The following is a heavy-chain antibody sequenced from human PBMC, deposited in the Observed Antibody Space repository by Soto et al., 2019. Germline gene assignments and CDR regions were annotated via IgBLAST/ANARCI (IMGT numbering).Heavy chain of an antibody. CDR3: ASPYESSGLRGKYGMDV. CDR2: ISAYNGNT. D-gene: IGHD3-22*01. V-gene: IGHV1-18*01. J-gene: IGHJ6*02. Sequence: QVQLVQSGAEVKKPGASVKVSCKASGYTFSSYGFSWVRQAPGQGLEWMGWISAYNGNTNYAQKLQGRVTMTTDTSTSTAYMELRSLRSDDTAVYYCASPYESSGLRGKYGMDVWGQGTTVTVSS. CDR1: GYTFSSYG.